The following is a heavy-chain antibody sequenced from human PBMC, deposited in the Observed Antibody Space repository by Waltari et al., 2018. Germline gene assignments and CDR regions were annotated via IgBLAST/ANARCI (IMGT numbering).Heavy chain of an antibody. CDR3: ASGPNSIQDYYYYMDV. CDR1: GYTFTSYD. D-gene: IGHD4-4*01. CDR2: MNPNSGNT. V-gene: IGHV1-8*01. J-gene: IGHJ6*03. Sequence: QVQLVQSGAEVKKPGASVKVSCKASGYTFTSYDINWVRQATGQGLEWMGWMNPNSGNTGYAQKFQGRVTMTRNTSISTAYMELSSLRSEDTAVYYCASGPNSIQDYYYYMDVWGKGTTVTVSS.